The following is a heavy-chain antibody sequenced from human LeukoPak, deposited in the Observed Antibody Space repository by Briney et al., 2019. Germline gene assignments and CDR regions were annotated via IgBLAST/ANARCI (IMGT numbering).Heavy chain of an antibody. CDR3: ASSSSGWYMDAFDI. V-gene: IGHV1-69-2*01. Sequence: ASVKISCKVSGYTFTDYYMHWVQQAPGKGLEWMGLVDPEDGETIYAEKFQGRVTITADTSTDTAYMELSSLRSEDTAVYYCASSSSGWYMDAFDIWGQGTMVTVSS. CDR2: VDPEDGET. CDR1: GYTFTDYY. J-gene: IGHJ3*02. D-gene: IGHD6-19*01.